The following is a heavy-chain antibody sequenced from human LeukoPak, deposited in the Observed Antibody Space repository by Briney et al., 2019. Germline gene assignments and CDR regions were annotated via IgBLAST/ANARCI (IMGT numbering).Heavy chain of an antibody. CDR2: IWNDRSNT. V-gene: IGHV3-33*01. D-gene: IGHD1-26*01. CDR1: GFIFSDYG. J-gene: IGHJ3*01. Sequence: PGGSLRLSCAASGFIFSDYGMHWVRQAPGKGLEWVAVIWNDRSNTYYGDSVKGLFTISRDNSKNTVYLQMNSLRGEGMAVYYCARDNAGLVKHLDAFDLWGQGTMVTVAS. CDR3: ARDNAGLVKHLDAFDL.